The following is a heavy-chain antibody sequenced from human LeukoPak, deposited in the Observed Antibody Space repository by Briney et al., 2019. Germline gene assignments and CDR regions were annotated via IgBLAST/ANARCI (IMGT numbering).Heavy chain of an antibody. Sequence: ASVKVSCKASGYTFTIYAMHWVRQAPGQRLEWMGWIHAGNGNTKYSQEFQGRVTISRDTSASTAYMELSSLRSEDMAVYYCARSQRGYDILTGYDYWGQGTLVTVSS. D-gene: IGHD3-9*01. CDR1: GYTFTIYA. J-gene: IGHJ4*02. CDR2: IHAGNGNT. CDR3: ARSQRGYDILTGYDY. V-gene: IGHV1-3*03.